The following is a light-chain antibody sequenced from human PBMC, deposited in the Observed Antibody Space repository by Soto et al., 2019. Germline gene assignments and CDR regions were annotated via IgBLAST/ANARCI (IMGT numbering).Light chain of an antibody. Sequence: EIVMTQSPATLSVSPGETATLSCRASQSLTSYLAWYQQKPDQAPRLLIYGISTRATDIPARFSGSGSGTEFTLTISSLQSEDFAVYYCQQYNNWPRTFGGGTKVDIK. V-gene: IGKV3-15*01. J-gene: IGKJ4*01. CDR1: QSLTSY. CDR2: GIS. CDR3: QQYNNWPRT.